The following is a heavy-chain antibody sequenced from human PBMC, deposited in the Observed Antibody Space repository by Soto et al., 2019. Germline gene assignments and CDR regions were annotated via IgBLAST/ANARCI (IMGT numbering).Heavy chain of an antibody. V-gene: IGHV4-4*02. D-gene: IGHD3-10*01. CDR1: GGSISSSNW. Sequence: QVQLQESGPGLVKPSGTLSLTCAVSGGSISSSNWWSWVRQPPGKGLEWIGEIYHSGSTNYNPSLKSRVTISVDKSKNQFSLKLSSVTAADTAVYYCARVEFTMVRGVIFLRPFDPWGQGTLVTVSS. CDR3: ARVEFTMVRGVIFLRPFDP. J-gene: IGHJ5*02. CDR2: IYHSGST.